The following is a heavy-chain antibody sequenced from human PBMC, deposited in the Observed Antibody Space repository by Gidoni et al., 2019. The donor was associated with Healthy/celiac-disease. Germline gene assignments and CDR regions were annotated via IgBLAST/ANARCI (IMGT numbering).Heavy chain of an antibody. CDR3: ATEPLYGDYDYFDY. CDR2: FDPEDGES. Sequence: QVQLVQSAAQVKKPGASVKVAGKMSGYTLPELARHGVRKAPGNGIEWMGGFDPEDGESIYAQQCQVRVTMNEATSTDTAYMDLRSMISADTSVYHCATEPLYGDYDYFDYWGQGTLVPVSS. J-gene: IGHJ4*02. D-gene: IGHD4-17*01. CDR1: GYTLPELA. V-gene: IGHV1-24*01.